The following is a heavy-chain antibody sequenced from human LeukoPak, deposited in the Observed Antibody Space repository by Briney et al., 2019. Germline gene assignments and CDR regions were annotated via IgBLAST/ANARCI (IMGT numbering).Heavy chain of an antibody. D-gene: IGHD2-2*01. CDR3: ARDKRPYCSSTSCAGYNWFDP. J-gene: IGHJ5*02. V-gene: IGHV1-18*01. CDR2: ISAYNGNT. CDR1: GGTFSSYA. Sequence: ASVKVSCKASGGTFSSYAISWMRQAPGQVLEWMGWISAYNGNTNYAQKLQGRVTMTTDTSTSTAYMELRSLRSDDTAVYYCARDKRPYCSSTSCAGYNWFDPWGQGTLVTVSS.